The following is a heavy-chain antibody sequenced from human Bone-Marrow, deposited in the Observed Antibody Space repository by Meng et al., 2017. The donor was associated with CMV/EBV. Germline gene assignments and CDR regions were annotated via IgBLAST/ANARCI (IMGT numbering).Heavy chain of an antibody. Sequence: GGSLRLSCAASGFTFSSYEMNWVRQAPGKGLEWVAVISYDGSNKYYADSVKGRFTISRDNSKNTLYLQMNSLRAEDTAVYYCARASGMDVWGQGTTVTVSS. CDR1: GFTFSSYE. CDR3: ARASGMDV. V-gene: IGHV3-30*04. CDR2: ISYDGSNK. J-gene: IGHJ6*02.